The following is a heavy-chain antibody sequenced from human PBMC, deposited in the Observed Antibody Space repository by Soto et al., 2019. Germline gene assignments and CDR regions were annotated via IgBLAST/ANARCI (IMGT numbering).Heavy chain of an antibody. V-gene: IGHV5-51*01. CDR1: GYSFSTYW. J-gene: IGHJ6*02. D-gene: IGHD1-26*01. CDR2: IYPGDSDT. Sequence: GESLKISCKGSGYSFSTYWIGWVRQMPGKGLECMGIIYPGDSDTRYSPSFQGQVTISADKSISTAYLQWSSLKASDTAMYYCASQRYRGGGYTGLDVWGLGTTVTVSS. CDR3: ASQRYRGGGYTGLDV.